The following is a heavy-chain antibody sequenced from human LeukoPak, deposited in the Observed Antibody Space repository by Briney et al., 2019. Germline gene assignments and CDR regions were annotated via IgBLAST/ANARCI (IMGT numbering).Heavy chain of an antibody. J-gene: IGHJ6*03. CDR2: ISSSSSYI. V-gene: IGHV3-21*01. Sequence: GGSLRLSCEASGFSFPYGMSWVRQAPGKGLEWVSSISSSSSYIYYADSVKGRFTISRDNAKNSLYLQMNSLRAEDTAVYYCARDAGIAVAGYYYMDVWGKGTTVTVSS. D-gene: IGHD6-19*01. CDR3: ARDAGIAVAGYYYMDV. CDR1: GFSFPYG.